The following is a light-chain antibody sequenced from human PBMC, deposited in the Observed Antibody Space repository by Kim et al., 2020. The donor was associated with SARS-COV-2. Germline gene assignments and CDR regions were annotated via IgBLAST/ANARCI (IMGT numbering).Light chain of an antibody. CDR1: KLGDKY. CDR2: ENS. CDR3: QAWDTRVV. J-gene: IGLJ2*01. V-gene: IGLV3-1*01. Sequence: SVHQGQTASIPCSGDKLGDKYASWYQQKPGQSPVLVIYENSKRPSGIPERFSGSNSGNTATLTISGTQAMDEADYYCQAWDTRVVFGGGTQLTVL.